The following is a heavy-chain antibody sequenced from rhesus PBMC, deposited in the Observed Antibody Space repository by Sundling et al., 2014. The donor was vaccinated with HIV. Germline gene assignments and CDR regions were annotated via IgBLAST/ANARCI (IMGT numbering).Heavy chain of an antibody. Sequence: QVQLQESGPGLVKPSETLSLTCAVSGYSISSAYYWNWIRQPPGKGLEWIGSMSPSGGNNYLTPSLKSRVTISKDTSKNQFSLKLSSVTAADTAVYYCARVKSGPFSLRFDSWGQGVLVTVSS. CDR3: ARVKSGPFSLRFDS. J-gene: IGHJ4*01. CDR2: MSPSGGNN. D-gene: IGHD2-21*01. V-gene: IGHV4-127*01. CDR1: GYSISSAYY.